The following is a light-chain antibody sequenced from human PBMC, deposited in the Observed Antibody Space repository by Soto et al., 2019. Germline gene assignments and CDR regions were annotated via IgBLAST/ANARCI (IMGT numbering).Light chain of an antibody. CDR2: GAS. CDR3: QQYGSSPEVT. CDR1: QSVSSSY. J-gene: IGKJ3*01. Sequence: EIVLTQSPGTLSLSPGERATLSCRASQSVSSSYLAWYQQKPGQAPRLLIYGASSRATGIPDRFSGSGSVTDFTLTISRLEPEDFAVYYCQQYGSSPEVTFGPGNKVDIK. V-gene: IGKV3-20*01.